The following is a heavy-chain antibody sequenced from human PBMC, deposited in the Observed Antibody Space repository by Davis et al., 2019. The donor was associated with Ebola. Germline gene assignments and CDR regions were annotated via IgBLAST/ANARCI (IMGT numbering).Heavy chain of an antibody. CDR3: TTVTIPDNNDY. CDR2: IRSKANSYAT. V-gene: IGHV3-73*01. J-gene: IGHJ4*02. CDR1: GFTFSGSA. Sequence: GSLRLSCAASGFTFSGSAMHWVRQASGKGLEWVGRIRSKANSYATAYAASVKGRFTIFRDDSKNTAYLQMNSLKTEDTAVYYCTTVTIPDNNDYWGQGTLVTVSS. D-gene: IGHD4-17*01.